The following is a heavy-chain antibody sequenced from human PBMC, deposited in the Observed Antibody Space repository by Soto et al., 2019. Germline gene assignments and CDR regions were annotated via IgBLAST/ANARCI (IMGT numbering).Heavy chain of an antibody. J-gene: IGHJ4*02. CDR1: GYTFSSYG. CDR3: ARFNAHCSGGTCYSDY. V-gene: IGHV1-18*01. D-gene: IGHD2-15*01. Sequence: LEQSGAEVKKPGASVKLSCKATGYTFSSYGISWVRQAPGQGLEWMGWTNTYTGDTIYAQKFQGRVSMTTDVLTTTSYMELRSLKSDDTAVYFCARFNAHCSGGTCYSDYWGQGTLVTVSS. CDR2: TNTYTGDT.